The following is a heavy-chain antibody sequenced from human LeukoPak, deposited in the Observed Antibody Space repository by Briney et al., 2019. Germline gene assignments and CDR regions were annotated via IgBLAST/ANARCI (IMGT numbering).Heavy chain of an antibody. CDR1: GGPIGGHTFY. D-gene: IGHD6-19*01. CDR2: IYYNGNT. V-gene: IGHV4-39*01. Sequence: SETLSLTCNVSGGPIGGHTFYWDWIRQPPGKGLEWIATIYYNGNTFYNPSLRSRVAISIDMSKSQFSLHLSSVTAADTAVYYCARLTALAGHRGAFDIWGPGTLVTVS. J-gene: IGHJ3*02. CDR3: ARLTALAGHRGAFDI.